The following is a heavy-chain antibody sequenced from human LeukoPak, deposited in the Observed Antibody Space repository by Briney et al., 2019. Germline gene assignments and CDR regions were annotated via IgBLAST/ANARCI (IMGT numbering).Heavy chain of an antibody. J-gene: IGHJ4*02. D-gene: IGHD7-27*01. CDR1: GFTFSSYA. V-gene: IGHV3-23*01. CDR3: AKANWGSGY. CDR2: ITVSGGST. Sequence: GGSLRLSCAASGFTFSSYAMSWVRQAPGKGLEWVSTITVSGGSTYYADSVKGRFTISRDNSKNTLDLQMNSLRAEDTAVYYCAKANWGSGYWGQGALVTVSS.